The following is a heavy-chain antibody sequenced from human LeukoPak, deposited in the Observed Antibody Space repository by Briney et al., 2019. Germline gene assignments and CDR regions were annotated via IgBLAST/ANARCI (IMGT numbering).Heavy chain of an antibody. D-gene: IGHD2-2*02. J-gene: IGHJ6*03. Sequence: GASVKVSCKASGYTFTSYYMHWVRQASGEGLEWMGIINPSGGSTSYAQKFQGRVTMTRDMSTSTVYMELSSLRSEDTAVYYCARVAAEVVGVPGAIGFGWLRRDYYYMDVWGKGTTVTVSS. CDR3: ARVAAEVVGVPGAIGFGWLRRDYYYMDV. CDR2: INPSGGST. V-gene: IGHV1-46*01. CDR1: GYTFTSYY.